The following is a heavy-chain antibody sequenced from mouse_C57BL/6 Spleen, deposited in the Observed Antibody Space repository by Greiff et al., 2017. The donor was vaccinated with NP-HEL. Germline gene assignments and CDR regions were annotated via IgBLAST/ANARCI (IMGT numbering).Heavy chain of an antibody. V-gene: IGHV3-6*01. CDR3: ASDWYAMDY. Sequence: EVKLQESGPGLVKPSQSLSLTCSVTGYSITSGYYWNWIRQFPGNKLEWMGYISYDGSNNYNPSLKNRISITRDTSKNQFFLKLNSVTTEDTATYYCASDWYAMDYWGQGTSVTVSS. J-gene: IGHJ4*01. CDR1: GYSITSGYY. CDR2: ISYDGSN.